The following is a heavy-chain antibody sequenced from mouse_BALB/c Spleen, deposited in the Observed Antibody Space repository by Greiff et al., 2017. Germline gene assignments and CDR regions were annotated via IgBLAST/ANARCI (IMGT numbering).Heavy chain of an antibody. D-gene: IGHD2-14*01. Sequence: EVKLMESGGGLVKPGGSLKLSCAASGFTFSSYAMSWVRQTPEKRLEWVATISSGGSYTYYPDSVKGRFTISRDNAKNTLYLQMSSLRSEDTAMYYCGYRYDSTYYAMDYWGQGTSVTVSS. CDR3: GYRYDSTYYAMDY. J-gene: IGHJ4*01. CDR2: ISSGGSYT. CDR1: GFTFSSYA. V-gene: IGHV5-9-3*01.